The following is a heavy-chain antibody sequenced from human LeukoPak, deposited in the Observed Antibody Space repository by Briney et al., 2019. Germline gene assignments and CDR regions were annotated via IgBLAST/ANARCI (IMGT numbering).Heavy chain of an antibody. D-gene: IGHD1-26*01. CDR3: ALGGATLPYYFDY. J-gene: IGHJ4*02. CDR1: GYTFTSYY. V-gene: IGHV1-2*02. CDR2: INPNSGGT. Sequence: ASVKVSCKASGYTFTSYYMHWVQQAPGQGLEWMGWINPNSGGTNYAQKFQGRVTMTRDTSISTAYMELSRLRSDDTAVYYCALGGATLPYYFDYWGQGTLVTVSS.